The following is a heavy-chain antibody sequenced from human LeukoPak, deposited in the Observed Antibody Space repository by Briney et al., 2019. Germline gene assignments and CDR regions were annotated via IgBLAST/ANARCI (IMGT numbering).Heavy chain of an antibody. Sequence: GGSLRLSCAASGFTFSSYGMNWVRQAPGKGLERVSYISSSGSTIYYADSVKGRFTISRDNAKNSLYLQMNSLRAEDTAVYYCAGLGITMIGGVWGKGTTVTISS. CDR3: AGLGITMIGGV. CDR1: GFTFSSYG. CDR2: ISSSGSTI. J-gene: IGHJ6*04. D-gene: IGHD3-10*02. V-gene: IGHV3-48*04.